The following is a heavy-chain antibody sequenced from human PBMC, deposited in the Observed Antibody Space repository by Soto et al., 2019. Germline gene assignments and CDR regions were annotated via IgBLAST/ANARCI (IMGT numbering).Heavy chain of an antibody. CDR3: AKAQGVATINSDFDY. J-gene: IGHJ4*02. D-gene: IGHD5-12*01. Sequence: EVQLLESGGGLVRPGGSLTISCVVSGLSSRSHAMYWVRQAPGRGLEWVAGISGGGYTAYYPGSVRGRFIISRDNYKNTVYLQSDNLRVDDTAVYYYAKAQGVATINSDFDYCGQGTLVTVAS. CDR1: GLSSRSHA. V-gene: IGHV3-23*01. CDR2: ISGGGYTA.